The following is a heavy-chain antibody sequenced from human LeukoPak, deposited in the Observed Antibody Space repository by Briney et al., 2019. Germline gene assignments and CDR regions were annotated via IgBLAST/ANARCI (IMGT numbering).Heavy chain of an antibody. CDR3: ARENWSIAARYYYYYMDV. D-gene: IGHD6-6*01. CDR1: GFTFSSYG. Sequence: GGSLRLSCAASGFTFSSYGMHWVRQAPGKGLEWVAVIWCDGSNKYYADSVKGRFTISRDNSKNTLYLQMNSLRAEDTAVYYCARENWSIAARYYYYYMDVWGKGTTVTVSS. V-gene: IGHV3-33*01. J-gene: IGHJ6*03. CDR2: IWCDGSNK.